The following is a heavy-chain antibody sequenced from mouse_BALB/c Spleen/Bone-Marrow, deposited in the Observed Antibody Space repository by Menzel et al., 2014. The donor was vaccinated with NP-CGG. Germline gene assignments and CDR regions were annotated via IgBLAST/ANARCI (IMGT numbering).Heavy chain of an antibody. D-gene: IGHD1-1*01. CDR1: GYTFTRYV. J-gene: IGHJ2*01. V-gene: IGHV1-14*01. CDR3: ARERNYGDYFDY. CDR2: INPYNEGS. Sequence: HLVESGPELVKPGASVKMSCKASGYTFTRYVIHWVRQKPGQGLDWIGYINPYNEGSKYNEKFKGEATLTSDKSSHTAYMELSSLTSDDSAVYYCARERNYGDYFDYCSQDTTLTVSS.